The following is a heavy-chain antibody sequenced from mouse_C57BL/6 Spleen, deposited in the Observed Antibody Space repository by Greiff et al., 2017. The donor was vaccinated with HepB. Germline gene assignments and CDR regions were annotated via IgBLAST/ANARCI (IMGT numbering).Heavy chain of an antibody. CDR1: GYTFTDYY. D-gene: IGHD2-10*01. CDR3: ARSGTYYDRLYAMDY. Sequence: EVQLQQSGPELVKPGASVKISCKASGYTFTDYYMNWVKQSHGKSLEWIGDINPNNGGTSYNQKFKGKATLTVDKSSSTAYMELRSLTSEDSAVYYCARSGTYYDRLYAMDYWGQGTSVTVSS. V-gene: IGHV1-26*01. CDR2: INPNNGGT. J-gene: IGHJ4*01.